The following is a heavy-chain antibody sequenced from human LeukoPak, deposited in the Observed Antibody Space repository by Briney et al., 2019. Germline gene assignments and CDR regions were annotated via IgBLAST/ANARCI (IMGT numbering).Heavy chain of an antibody. CDR2: ISSSGSTI. CDR1: GFTFSNYE. J-gene: IGHJ4*02. D-gene: IGHD3-22*01. Sequence: PGGSLRLSCAASGFTFSNYEMNWVRQAPGQGLEWVSYISSSGSTIYYADSVKGRFTISRDNAKNSLYLQMNSMRAEDTAFYYCARAEDYYDSLGYYLGYWGEGTLVTVSS. CDR3: ARAEDYYDSLGYYLGY. V-gene: IGHV3-48*03.